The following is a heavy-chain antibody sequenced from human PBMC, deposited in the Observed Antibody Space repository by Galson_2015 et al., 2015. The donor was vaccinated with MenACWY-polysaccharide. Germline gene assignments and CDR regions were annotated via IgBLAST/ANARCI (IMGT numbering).Heavy chain of an antibody. CDR3: AKGGGSQADY. J-gene: IGHJ4*02. Sequence: SLRLSCAASGFTFSNYWMHWVCQAPGKGLVWVSRINSDGSATTNADSVKGRFTISRDNAKNTLYLQLNSLRAEDTAVYYCAKGGGSQADYWGQGTLVIVSS. CDR2: INSDGSAT. V-gene: IGHV3-74*01. CDR1: GFTFSNYW. D-gene: IGHD3-16*01.